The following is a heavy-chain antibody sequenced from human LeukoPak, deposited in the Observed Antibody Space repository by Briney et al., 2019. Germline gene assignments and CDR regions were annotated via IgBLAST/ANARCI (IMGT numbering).Heavy chain of an antibody. J-gene: IGHJ3*02. D-gene: IGHD2-15*01. CDR2: IYTSGST. CDR1: GGSISRRSYY. CDR3: ARVEPLGYCSGGSCYTGGAFDI. Sequence: SETLSLTCTVSGGSISRRSYYWSWIRQPAGKGLEWIGRIYTSGSTNYNPSLKSRVTISVDTSKNQFSLKLSSVTAADTAVYYCARVEPLGYCSGGSCYTGGAFDIWGQGTMVTVSS. V-gene: IGHV4-61*02.